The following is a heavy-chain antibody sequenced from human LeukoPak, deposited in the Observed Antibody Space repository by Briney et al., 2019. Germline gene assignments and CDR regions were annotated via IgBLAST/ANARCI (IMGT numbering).Heavy chain of an antibody. CDR1: GYTFTSYG. CDR3: ATLDWKRGGGTLDY. Sequence: ASVKVSCKASGYTFTSYGISWVRQAPGQGLEWMGWISAYNGNTNYAQKLQGRVTMTEDTSTDTVYMELSSLRSEDTAVYYCATLDWKRGGGTLDYWGQGTLVTVSS. J-gene: IGHJ4*02. D-gene: IGHD1-1*01. CDR2: ISAYNGNT. V-gene: IGHV1-18*01.